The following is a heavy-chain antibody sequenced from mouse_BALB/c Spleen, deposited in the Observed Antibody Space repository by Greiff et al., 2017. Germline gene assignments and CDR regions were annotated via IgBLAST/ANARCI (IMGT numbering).Heavy chain of an antibody. Sequence: EVKLMESGGGLVQPGGSRKLSCAASGFTFSSFGMHWVRQAPEKGLEWVAYISSGSSTIYYADTVKGRFTISRDNPKNTLFLQMTSLRSEDTAMYYCARDYGYGAWFAYWGQGTLVTVSA. D-gene: IGHD1-2*01. CDR2: ISSGSSTI. V-gene: IGHV5-17*02. CDR1: GFTFSSFG. J-gene: IGHJ3*01. CDR3: ARDYGYGAWFAY.